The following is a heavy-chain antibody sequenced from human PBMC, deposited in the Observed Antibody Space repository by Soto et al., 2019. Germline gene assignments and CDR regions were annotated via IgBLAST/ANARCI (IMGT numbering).Heavy chain of an antibody. CDR2: LYSDGRT. J-gene: IGHJ4*02. Sequence: DVQLVETGGGLIQPGGSLRLSCAASGFIVSSSYMSWVRQAPGKGLEWVSVLYSDGRTYYADSVKGRFTISRDNSKNTLYVQMNRLSAEDTAVYYCARCSGWYGQCYFDWGGQGTLVTVSS. V-gene: IGHV3-53*02. D-gene: IGHD6-13*01. CDR3: ARCSGWYGQCYFDW. CDR1: GFIVSSSY.